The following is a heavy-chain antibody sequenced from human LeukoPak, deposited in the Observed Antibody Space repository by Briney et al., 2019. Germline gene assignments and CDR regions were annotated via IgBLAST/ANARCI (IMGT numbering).Heavy chain of an antibody. CDR2: IYCSGST. CDR3: ARHRTGKTYYYDSSGYYPDY. V-gene: IGHV4-59*08. CDR1: GGSISSYY. Sequence: SETLSLTCTVSGGSISSYYWSWIRQPPGKGLEWIGYIYCSGSTNYNPSLKSRVTISVDTSKNQFSLKLSSVTAADTAVYYCARHRTGKTYYYDSSGYYPDYWGQGTLVTVSS. J-gene: IGHJ4*02. D-gene: IGHD3-22*01.